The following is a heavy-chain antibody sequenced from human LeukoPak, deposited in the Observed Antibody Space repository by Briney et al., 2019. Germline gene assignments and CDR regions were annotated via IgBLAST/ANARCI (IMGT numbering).Heavy chain of an antibody. CDR3: ARDGGYDSGYPRYFDL. V-gene: IGHV3-11*01. Sequence: KPGGSLRPSCAASGFSFSDYYMSWIRQAPGKGLEWVSWVSFISSTGSTTYYADSVKGRFTISRDNAKNSLYLQMNSLSAEDTAVYYCARDGGYDSGYPRYFDLWGRGTLVTVSS. CDR1: GFSFSDYY. J-gene: IGHJ2*01. CDR2: ISSTGSTT. D-gene: IGHD3-9*01.